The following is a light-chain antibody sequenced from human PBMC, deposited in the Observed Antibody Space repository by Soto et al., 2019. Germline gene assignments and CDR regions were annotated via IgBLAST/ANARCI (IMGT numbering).Light chain of an antibody. CDR1: QSIFYSTNNKNY. V-gene: IGKV4-1*01. CDR2: WAT. CDR3: QQYYSTPLT. Sequence: DIVMTQSPDSLAVSLGERATINCKSSQSIFYSTNNKNYLAWYQQKPGQPPKLLIYWATTRESGVPDRLSGSGSGTDFTLTISSLQAEDVALYYCQQYYSTPLTFGGGTKVEIK. J-gene: IGKJ4*01.